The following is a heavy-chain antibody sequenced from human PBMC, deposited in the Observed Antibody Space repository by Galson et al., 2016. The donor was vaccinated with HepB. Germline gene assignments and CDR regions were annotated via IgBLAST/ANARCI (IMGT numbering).Heavy chain of an antibody. Sequence: SLRLSCAASGFTFSTYGIHWVRQAPGKGLEWVAVIWYDGSNKYYGDSVKGRFTISRDNSKNTVYLQMNSLRAEDTAVYYCARGFAVPGRNDDWGPGALVTVSS. D-gene: IGHD2-2*01. CDR1: GFTFSTYG. V-gene: IGHV3-33*01. J-gene: IGHJ4*02. CDR2: IWYDGSNK. CDR3: ARGFAVPGRNDD.